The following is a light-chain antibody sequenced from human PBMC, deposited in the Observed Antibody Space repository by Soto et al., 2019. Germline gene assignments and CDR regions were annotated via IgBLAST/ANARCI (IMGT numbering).Light chain of an antibody. CDR3: QQYDSIPRT. CDR1: QSVLFSSNNKNY. CDR2: WAS. V-gene: IGKV4-1*01. Sequence: DIVMTQSPDSLAVPLGERATINCKSSQSVLFSSNNKNYLAWYQQKPGQPPKLLIYWASTRESGVPDRVSGGGSGTDFTRTISGLQAEDVAVCYCQQYDSIPRTFGQGTRVEIK. J-gene: IGKJ1*01.